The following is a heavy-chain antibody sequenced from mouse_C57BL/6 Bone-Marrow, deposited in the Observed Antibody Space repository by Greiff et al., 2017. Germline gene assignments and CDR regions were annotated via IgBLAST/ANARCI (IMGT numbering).Heavy chain of an antibody. Sequence: VQLQQSGAELVKPGASVKMSCKASGYTFTSYWITWVKQRPGQGLEWIGDIYPGSGSTNYNEKFKSKATLTVDTSSSTAYMQLSSLTSEDSAVYYCASTPLYYGNSFWYFDVWGTGTTVTVSS. D-gene: IGHD2-1*01. CDR2: IYPGSGST. V-gene: IGHV1-55*01. CDR1: GYTFTSYW. CDR3: ASTPLYYGNSFWYFDV. J-gene: IGHJ1*03.